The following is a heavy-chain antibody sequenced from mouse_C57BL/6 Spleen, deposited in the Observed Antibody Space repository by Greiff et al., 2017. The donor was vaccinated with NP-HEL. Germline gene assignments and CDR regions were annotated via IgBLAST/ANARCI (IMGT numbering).Heavy chain of an antibody. D-gene: IGHD2-4*01. V-gene: IGHV5-16*01. CDR1: GFTFSDYY. Sequence: EVHLVESEGGLVQPGSSMKLSCTASGFTFSDYYMAWVRQVPEKGLEWVANINYDGSSTYYLDSLKSRFIISRDNAKNILYLQMSSLKSEDTATYYCAREGNYDYDYWYFDVWGTGTTVTVSS. CDR2: INYDGSST. CDR3: AREGNYDYDYWYFDV. J-gene: IGHJ1*03.